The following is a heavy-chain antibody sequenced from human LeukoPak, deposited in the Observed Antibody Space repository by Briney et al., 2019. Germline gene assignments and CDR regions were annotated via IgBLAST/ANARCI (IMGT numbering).Heavy chain of an antibody. V-gene: IGHV4-38-2*02. D-gene: IGHD5-18*01. CDR2: IYHSGST. J-gene: IGHJ5*02. CDR3: ARYSSWFDP. CDR1: GYSISSGYY. Sequence: KTSETLSLTCTVSGYSISSGYYWGWIRQPPGKGLEWIGSIYHSGSTYYNPSLKSRVTISVDTSKNQFSLKLSSVTAADTAVYYCARYSSWFDPWGQGTLVTVSS.